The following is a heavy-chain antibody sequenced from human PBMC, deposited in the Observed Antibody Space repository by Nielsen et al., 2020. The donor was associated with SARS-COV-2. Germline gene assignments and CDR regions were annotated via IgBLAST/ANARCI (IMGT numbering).Heavy chain of an antibody. J-gene: IGHJ6*02. CDR2: ISGSGGST. V-gene: IGHV3-23*01. Sequence: GESLKISCAASGFTFSSYAMSWVRQAPGKGLEWVSAISGSGGSTYYADSVKGRSTISRDNSKNTLYLQMNSLRAEDTAVYYCAKALGGMDVWGQGTTVTVSS. CDR1: GFTFSSYA. CDR3: AKALGGMDV.